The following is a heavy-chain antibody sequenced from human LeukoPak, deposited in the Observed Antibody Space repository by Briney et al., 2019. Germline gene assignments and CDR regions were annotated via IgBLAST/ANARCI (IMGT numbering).Heavy chain of an antibody. CDR3: AKDRGYGSGSSIAAGFDY. CDR2: ISGSGGST. Sequence: GGSLRLSCAASGFTFSSYAMSWVRQAPGKGLEWVSAISGSGGSTYYADSVKGRFTISSDNSKNTLYLQMNSLRAEDTAVYYCAKDRGYGSGSSIAAGFDYWGQGTLVTVSS. J-gene: IGHJ4*02. D-gene: IGHD3-10*01. CDR1: GFTFSSYA. V-gene: IGHV3-23*01.